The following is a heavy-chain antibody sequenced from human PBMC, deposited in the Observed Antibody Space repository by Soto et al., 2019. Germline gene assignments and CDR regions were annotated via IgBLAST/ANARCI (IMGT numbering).Heavy chain of an antibody. D-gene: IGHD2-2*01. CDR1: GGTFSSYA. CDR3: ARAGIVLVPAATYYYYGMDV. CDR2: IIPIFGTA. J-gene: IGHJ6*02. V-gene: IGHV1-69*13. Sequence: GASVKVSCKASGGTFSSYAISWVRQAPGQGLEWMGGIIPIFGTANYAQKFQGRVTITADESTSTAYMELSSLRSEDTAVYYCARAGIVLVPAATYYYYGMDVWGQGTTVTVSS.